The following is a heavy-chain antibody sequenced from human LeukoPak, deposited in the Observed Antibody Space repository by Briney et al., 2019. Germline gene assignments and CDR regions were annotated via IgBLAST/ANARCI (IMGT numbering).Heavy chain of an antibody. V-gene: IGHV3-48*03. D-gene: IGHD3-3*01. Sequence: GGSLRLSCAVSGLTSSNLKMNWVRQAPGKGLEWVSYISAGGRTTFYADSVTGRFTISRDNAKNSLYLQMSSLRVEDTAVYYCASWAGNTQSDSWSGPFDYWGQGSLVTVSS. CDR3: ASWAGNTQSDSWSGPFDY. CDR2: ISAGGRTT. J-gene: IGHJ4*02. CDR1: GLTSSNLK.